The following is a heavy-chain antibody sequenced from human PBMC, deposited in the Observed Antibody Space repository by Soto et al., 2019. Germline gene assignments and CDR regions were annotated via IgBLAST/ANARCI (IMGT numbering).Heavy chain of an antibody. J-gene: IGHJ4*02. CDR2: INPDGSAT. CDR1: GFTFSSYW. CDR3: GRGGSDSPMAPGY. D-gene: IGHD5-18*01. Sequence: SLGLSCAASGFTFSSYWMHWVRQAPGKGLVWVSRINPDGSATNYADSVKGRFTISRDNAKNTLYLQMNSLRAEDTAVFYCGRGGSDSPMAPGYWGQGTMVTVSS. V-gene: IGHV3-74*01.